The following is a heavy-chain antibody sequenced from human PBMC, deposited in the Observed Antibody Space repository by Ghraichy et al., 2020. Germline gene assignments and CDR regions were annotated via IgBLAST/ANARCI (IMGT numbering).Heavy chain of an antibody. CDR3: TRGVAENGGRFFDL. J-gene: IGHJ4*02. Sequence: ASVKVSCRASGYSFSAYFIYWVRQAPGQGFEWMGWINPNGGGTLYAQTFQGRVSMTRDTSVNTVFMEVTTLKSDDTAIYYCTRGVAENGGRFFDLWGQGTLVTVSS. V-gene: IGHV1-2*02. D-gene: IGHD3-16*01. CDR1: GYSFSAYF. CDR2: INPNGGGT.